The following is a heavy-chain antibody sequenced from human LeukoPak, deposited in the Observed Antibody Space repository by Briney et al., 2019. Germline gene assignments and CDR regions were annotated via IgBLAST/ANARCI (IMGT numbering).Heavy chain of an antibody. D-gene: IGHD6-6*01. V-gene: IGHV1-8*03. CDR2: MNPNSGNT. J-gene: IGHJ4*02. CDR3: ARGRSKGSSSSVDY. CDR1: GGTFSSYA. Sequence: ASVKVSCKASGGTFSSYAISWVRQAPGQGLEWMGWMNPNSGNTGYAQKFQGRVTITRNTSISTAYMELSSLRSEDTAVYYCARGRSKGSSSSVDYWGQGTLVTVSS.